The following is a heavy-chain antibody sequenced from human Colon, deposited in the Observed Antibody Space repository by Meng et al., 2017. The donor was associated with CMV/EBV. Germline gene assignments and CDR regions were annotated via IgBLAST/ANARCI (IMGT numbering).Heavy chain of an antibody. V-gene: IGHV4-59*01. D-gene: IGHD2-2*01. Sequence: SKTLSLTCTVSGGSISSYYWSWIRQPPGKGLEWIGYIYYSGSTNYNPSLKSRVTLSVDTSKNQFSLKLSSVTAADTAVYYCARGPAYCSSTSCYTGDYWGQGTLVTVSS. CDR2: IYYSGST. CDR1: GGSISSYY. CDR3: ARGPAYCSSTSCYTGDY. J-gene: IGHJ4*02.